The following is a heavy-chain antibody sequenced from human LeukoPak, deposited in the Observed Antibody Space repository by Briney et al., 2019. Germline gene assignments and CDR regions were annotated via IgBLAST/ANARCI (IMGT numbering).Heavy chain of an antibody. CDR2: INPNSGGT. J-gene: IGHJ6*02. Sequence: ASVKVSCKASGYTFTGYYMHWVRQAPGQGLEWMGWINPNSGGTNYAQKFQGRVTMTRDTSTSTAYMELSRLRSDDTAVYYCARAGGGYYYYGMDVWGQGTTVTVSS. CDR3: ARAGGGYYYYGMDV. V-gene: IGHV1-2*02. D-gene: IGHD3-10*01. CDR1: GYTFTGYY.